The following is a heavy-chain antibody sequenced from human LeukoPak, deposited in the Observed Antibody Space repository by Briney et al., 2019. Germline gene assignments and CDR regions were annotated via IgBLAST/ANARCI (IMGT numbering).Heavy chain of an antibody. CDR2: ISTSGIT. CDR3: ARDSELTGDRVEY. D-gene: IGHD5-24*01. CDR1: GFTLSSYE. Sequence: GGSLRLSCAASGFTLSSYEMNWVRQAPGKGLEWVSYISTSGITLYADSVKGRFTISRDDAKNSLYLQMNSLRAEDTAVYYCARDSELTGDRVEYWGQGTLVTVSS. V-gene: IGHV3-48*03. J-gene: IGHJ4*02.